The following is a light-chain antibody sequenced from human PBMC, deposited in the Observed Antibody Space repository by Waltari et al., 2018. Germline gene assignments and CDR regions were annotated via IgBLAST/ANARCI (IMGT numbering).Light chain of an antibody. CDR2: GKN. J-gene: IGLJ2*01. CDR1: SLRSYY. V-gene: IGLV3-19*01. CDR3: NSRDSSANHVV. Sequence: SSELTQNPSVSVALGQTVRITCQGDSLRSYYASWYQQKPGQAPLLIIYGKNNRPSGIPDRFSGSNSGDTASLTITGAQAEDEADYYCNSRDSSANHVVFGGGTQVTVL.